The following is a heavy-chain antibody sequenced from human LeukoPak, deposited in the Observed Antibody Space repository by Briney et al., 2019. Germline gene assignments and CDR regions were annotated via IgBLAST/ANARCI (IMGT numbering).Heavy chain of an antibody. CDR1: GFTFSSYW. CDR2: IKQDGSEK. V-gene: IGHV3-7*01. J-gene: IGHJ4*02. CDR3: ARDKYYYDSSGYSDY. D-gene: IGHD3-22*01. Sequence: GGSLRLSCAASGFTFSSYWMSWVRQAPGKGLEWVANIKQDGSEKYYVDSVKGRFTISRDNAKNSLYLQMNGLRAEDTAVYYCARDKYYYDSSGYSDYWGQGTLVTVSS.